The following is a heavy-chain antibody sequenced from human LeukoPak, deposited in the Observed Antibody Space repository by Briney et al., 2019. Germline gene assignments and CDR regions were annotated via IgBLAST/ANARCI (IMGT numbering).Heavy chain of an antibody. Sequence: SETLSLTCTVSGGSISSSSYYWGWLRQPPGKGLEWIGSIYYSGSTYYNPSLKSRVTISVDTSKKQFSLKLSSVTAADTAVYYCARQTGSGLFILPGGQGTLVTVSS. CDR2: IYYSGST. J-gene: IGHJ4*02. CDR3: ARQTGSGLFILP. D-gene: IGHD3/OR15-3a*01. CDR1: GGSISSSSYY. V-gene: IGHV4-39*07.